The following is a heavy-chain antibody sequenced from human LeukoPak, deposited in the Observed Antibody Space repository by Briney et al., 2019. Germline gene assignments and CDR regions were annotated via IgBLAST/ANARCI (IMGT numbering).Heavy chain of an antibody. CDR3: AKSIVNSGTYIPFDY. CDR1: GFTFSSYA. J-gene: IGHJ4*02. V-gene: IGHV3-30*04. Sequence: PGGSPRLSCAASGFTFSSYAMHWVRQAPGKGLEWVAVISYDGSNKYYADSVKGRFTISRDKSKNSLYLQMNSLRVEDTAIYHCAKSIVNSGTYIPFDYWGQGTLVTVSS. CDR2: ISYDGSNK. D-gene: IGHD1-26*01.